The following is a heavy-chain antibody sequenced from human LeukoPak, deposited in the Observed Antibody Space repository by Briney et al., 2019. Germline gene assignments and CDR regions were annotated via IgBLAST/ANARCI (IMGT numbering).Heavy chain of an antibody. D-gene: IGHD6-19*01. V-gene: IGHV3-21*01. CDR2: ISSSSTFI. CDR3: ARDLNSGWYSLYYFDY. J-gene: IGHJ4*02. CDR1: GFTFITYS. Sequence: PGGSLRLSCAASGFTFITYSMSWVRQAPGKGLEWVSSISSSSTFIYYADSVKGRFTISRDNAKNSLYLQMNSLRAEDSAVYYCARDLNSGWYSLYYFDYWGQGTLVTVSS.